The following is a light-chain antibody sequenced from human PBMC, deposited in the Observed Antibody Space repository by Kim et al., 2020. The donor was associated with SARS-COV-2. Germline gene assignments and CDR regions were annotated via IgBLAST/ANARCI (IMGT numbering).Light chain of an antibody. J-gene: IGLJ2*01. Sequence: QSITISCTGTSSDVGAYNYVSWYQRHPGKAPKLMIYDVSDRPSGVSNRFSGSKSGNTASLTISGLQAEDEADYYCSSYTSSGTLVVFGGGTQLTVL. CDR2: DVS. V-gene: IGLV2-14*03. CDR1: SSDVGAYNY. CDR3: SSYTSSGTLVV.